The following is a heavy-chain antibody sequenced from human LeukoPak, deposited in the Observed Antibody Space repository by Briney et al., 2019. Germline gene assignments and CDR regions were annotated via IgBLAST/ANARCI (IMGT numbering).Heavy chain of an antibody. CDR2: IYYGGST. V-gene: IGHV4-30-4*01. J-gene: IGHJ4*02. CDR3: ARHERGFDY. D-gene: IGHD3-10*01. CDR1: GGSISSGDYY. Sequence: SETLSLTCTVSGGSISSGDYYWSWIRQPPGKGLEWIGYIYYGGSTYYNPSLKSRVTISADTSKNQFSLKLSSVTAADTAVYYCARHERGFDYWGQGTLVTVSS.